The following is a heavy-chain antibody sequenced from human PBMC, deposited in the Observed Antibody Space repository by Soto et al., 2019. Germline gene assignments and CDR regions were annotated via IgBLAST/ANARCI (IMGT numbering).Heavy chain of an antibody. J-gene: IGHJ5*02. CDR3: ARDLGPGGFFDT. V-gene: IGHV1-2*02. D-gene: IGHD6-25*01. CDR2: INPNSGGT. Sequence: GASVKVSCKASGYTFTGYYMHWVPQAPEQGLEWMGWINPNSGGTNYAQKFQGRVTMTRDTSISTAYMELSRLRSDDTDVYYCARDLGPGGFFDTWGQGTLASVSS. CDR1: GYTFTGYY.